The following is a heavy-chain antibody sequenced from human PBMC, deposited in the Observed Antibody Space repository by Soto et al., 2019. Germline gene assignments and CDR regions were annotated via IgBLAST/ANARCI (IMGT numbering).Heavy chain of an antibody. Sequence: SETLSLTCTVSGASIRSTDYYWSWIRQAPGKGLEWIGYVYYAGSTYYNPSLMSRLTISVDTSKNQFSLKLTSVTAAETAVYYCVRTARQGAVAPHWFDRWGQGTQVTVSS. CDR3: VRTARQGAVAPHWFDR. D-gene: IGHD2-21*02. V-gene: IGHV4-30-4*01. CDR2: VYYAGST. CDR1: GASIRSTDYY. J-gene: IGHJ5*02.